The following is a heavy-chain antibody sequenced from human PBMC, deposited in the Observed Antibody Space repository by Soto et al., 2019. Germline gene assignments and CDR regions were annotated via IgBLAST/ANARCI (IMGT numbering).Heavy chain of an antibody. D-gene: IGHD3-10*01. CDR1: GFTFSTYW. CDR3: AREGRLLGAYDI. V-gene: IGHV3-7*01. J-gene: IGHJ3*02. Sequence: PWGSLRLSCAASGFTFSTYWMNWVRQAPGKGLEWVSNIKPDGRGTYYVDSLKGRFTISRDNAKNSLYLQMNNLRAEDTAVYYCAREGRLLGAYDIWGQGTMVTVSS. CDR2: IKPDGRGT.